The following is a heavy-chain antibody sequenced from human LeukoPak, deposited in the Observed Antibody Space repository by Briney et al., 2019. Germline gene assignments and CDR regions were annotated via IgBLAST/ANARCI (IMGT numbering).Heavy chain of an antibody. D-gene: IGHD3/OR15-3a*01. CDR3: ARALSWTTDSYYYMDV. Sequence: ASVKVSCKASGYTFTSYDINWVRQATGQGLEWMGWMNPNSGNTGYAQKFQGRVTMTKNTSITTAYMELNSLRSADTAVYYCARALSWTTDSYYYMDVWGKGTTVTVSS. CDR1: GYTFTSYD. V-gene: IGHV1-8*01. CDR2: MNPNSGNT. J-gene: IGHJ6*03.